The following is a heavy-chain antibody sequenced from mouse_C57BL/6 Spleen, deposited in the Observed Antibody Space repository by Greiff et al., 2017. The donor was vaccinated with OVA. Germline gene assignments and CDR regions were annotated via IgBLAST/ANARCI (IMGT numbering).Heavy chain of an antibody. Sequence: VQLQQPGAELVKPGASVKLSCKASGYTFTSYWMQWVKQRPGQGLEWIGEIDPSDSYTNYNQKFKGKATVTVDTSSSTAYMQLSSLTSEDSAVYYCARGRGYGDVWGTGTTVTVSS. CDR1: GYTFTSYW. V-gene: IGHV1-50*01. CDR3: ARGRGYGDV. J-gene: IGHJ1*03. CDR2: IDPSDSYT.